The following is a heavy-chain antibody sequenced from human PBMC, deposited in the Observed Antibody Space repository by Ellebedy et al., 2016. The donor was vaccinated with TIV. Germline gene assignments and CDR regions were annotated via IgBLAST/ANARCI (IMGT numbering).Heavy chain of an antibody. J-gene: IGHJ2*01. D-gene: IGHD1-14*01. CDR2: SFMGGST. Sequence: SETLSLXXTVSGGSFSSYYWSWIRQAAGKGLEWIGRSFMGGSTTYNPSLKNRFTMSADASTTQLSLSLSSVTAADTAVYFCARLRQSRDRSHWYFDLWGRGTLVTVSS. V-gene: IGHV4-4*07. CDR1: GGSFSSYY. CDR3: ARLRQSRDRSHWYFDL.